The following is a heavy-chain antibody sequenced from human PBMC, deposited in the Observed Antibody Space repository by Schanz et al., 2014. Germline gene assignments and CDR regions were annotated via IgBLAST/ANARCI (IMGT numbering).Heavy chain of an antibody. V-gene: IGHV3-30*18. D-gene: IGHD1-1*01. CDR3: AKIERNED. CDR1: GFTFSIYA. J-gene: IGHJ4*02. Sequence: VQLVESGGGLVQPGGSLRLSCSASGFTFSIYAMHWVRQAPGKGLEWVALVSSDGNNDYYTDSVKGRFTISRDNSKNTVHLQMNSLRAEDTAVYFCAKIERNEDWGQGTLVTVSS. CDR2: VSSDGNND.